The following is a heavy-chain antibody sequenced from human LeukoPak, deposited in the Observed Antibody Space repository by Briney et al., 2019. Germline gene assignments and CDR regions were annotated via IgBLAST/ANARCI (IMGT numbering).Heavy chain of an antibody. Sequence: GGSLRLSCAASGFIFSDYYMSWIRQAPGKGLEWISYLSNSGKTIYYADSVKGRLTISRDNAKNSLYLQMNSLRAEDTAVYYCARVAVTGIRVGYWGQGILVTVSS. CDR3: ARVAVTGIRVGY. CDR1: GFIFSDYY. V-gene: IGHV3-11*04. CDR2: LSNSGKTI. J-gene: IGHJ4*02. D-gene: IGHD6-19*01.